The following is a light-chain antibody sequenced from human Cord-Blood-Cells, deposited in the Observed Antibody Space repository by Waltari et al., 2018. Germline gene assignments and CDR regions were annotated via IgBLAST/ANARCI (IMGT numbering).Light chain of an antibody. CDR2: YDS. CDR3: QVWDSSSDLHVV. CDR1: NIGSKS. V-gene: IGLV3-21*04. Sequence: SYVLTQPPSVSVAPGKTARITCGGNNIGSKSVHWYQQKPGQAPVLVIYYDSDRPSGNPERFSGSNSGNTATLTISRVEAGDEADYYCQVWDSSSDLHVVFGGGTKLTVL. J-gene: IGLJ2*01.